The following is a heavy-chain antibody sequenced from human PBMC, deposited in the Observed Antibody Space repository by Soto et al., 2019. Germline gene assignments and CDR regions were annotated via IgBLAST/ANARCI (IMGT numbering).Heavy chain of an antibody. CDR3: AGGDYYHSSGYYFYYYTMDV. Sequence: SEILSLTCTVSGGSISSSSYYWGWIRQPPGKGLEWIGNVYYGGSTYYNPSLKSRVTISVETSKSQFSLKLSSVTAAGTAVYYCAGGDYYHSSGYYFYYYTMDVWGQGTTVTVSS. V-gene: IGHV4-39*01. CDR1: GGSISSSSYY. J-gene: IGHJ6*02. CDR2: VYYGGST. D-gene: IGHD3-22*01.